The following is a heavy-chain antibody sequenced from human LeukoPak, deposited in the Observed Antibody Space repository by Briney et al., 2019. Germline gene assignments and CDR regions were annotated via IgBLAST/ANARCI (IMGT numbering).Heavy chain of an antibody. Sequence: ASVKVSCKASGYTFTSYYMHWVRQAPGQGLEWMGIINPSGGRTSYAQKFQGRVTKTRDTSTSTVYMELSSLRSEDTAVYYCARGGTEEQLDYWGQGTLVTVSS. CDR3: ARGGTEEQLDY. CDR2: INPSGGRT. V-gene: IGHV1-46*01. CDR1: GYTFTSYY. D-gene: IGHD6-6*01. J-gene: IGHJ4*02.